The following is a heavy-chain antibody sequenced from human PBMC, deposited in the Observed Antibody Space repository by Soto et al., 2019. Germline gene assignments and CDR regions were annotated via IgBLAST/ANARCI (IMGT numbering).Heavy chain of an antibody. Sequence: EVQLVESGGGLVQPGGSLRLSCAASGFTFSSYSMNWVRQAPGKGLEWVSYISSSSSTIYYAGSVKGRFTISRDNAKNSLYLQMNSLRAEDTAVYYCARGEGGYCSSTSCPSRWFDPWGQGTLVTVSS. J-gene: IGHJ5*02. CDR3: ARGEGGYCSSTSCPSRWFDP. D-gene: IGHD2-2*01. CDR2: ISSSSSTI. V-gene: IGHV3-48*01. CDR1: GFTFSSYS.